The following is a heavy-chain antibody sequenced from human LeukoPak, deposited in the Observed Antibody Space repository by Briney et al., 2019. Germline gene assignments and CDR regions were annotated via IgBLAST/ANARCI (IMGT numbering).Heavy chain of an antibody. CDR3: ARLYSSGWQLLLDY. V-gene: IGHV4-39*01. CDR2: IYYSGST. D-gene: IGHD6-19*01. J-gene: IGHJ4*02. CDR1: GGSISSSSYY. Sequence: SETLSLTCTVSGGSISSSSYYWGWIRQPPGKGLEWIGSIYYSGSTYYNPSLKSRVTISVDTSKNQFSLKLSSVTAADTAVYYCARLYSSGWQLLLDYWGQGTLVTVSS.